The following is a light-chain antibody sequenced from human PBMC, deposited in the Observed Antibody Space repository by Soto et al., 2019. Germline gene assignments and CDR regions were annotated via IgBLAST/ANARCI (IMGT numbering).Light chain of an antibody. Sequence: EIILTQSPDTLSLSPGERATLSCRASQSVSSTYLAWYQQKPGQAPRLLIYGASTRATGIPARFSGSGSGTEFTLIISSLQSEDSAVYYCQQYNSWLWTFGQGTKVDIK. V-gene: IGKV3-15*01. CDR2: GAS. CDR3: QQYNSWLWT. J-gene: IGKJ1*01. CDR1: QSVSSTY.